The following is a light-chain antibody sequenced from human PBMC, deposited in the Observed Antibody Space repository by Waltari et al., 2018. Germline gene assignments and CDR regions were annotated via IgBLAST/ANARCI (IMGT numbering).Light chain of an antibody. J-gene: IGLJ1*01. CDR2: EDT. CDR1: ELTRKY. Sequence: SYELTQPPSVSVSPGQTARITCSGHELTRKYVYWFQQKSGQAPRLVIYEDTKRPSGIPARFSGSSSGTVATLTITGAQVDDEADYYCYSSDTTGLRVFGGGTTVVVL. CDR3: YSSDTTGLRV. V-gene: IGLV3-10*01.